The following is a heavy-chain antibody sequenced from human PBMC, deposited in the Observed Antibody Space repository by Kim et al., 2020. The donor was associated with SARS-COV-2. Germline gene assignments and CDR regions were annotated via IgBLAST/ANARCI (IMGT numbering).Heavy chain of an antibody. J-gene: IGHJ4*02. Sequence: ASVKVSCKTSGYSFTSYGISWVRQAPGQGLEWMGWINGYNGDTNYAQRFQGRVTLTADTSTSTVYMEVRSLRSDDTAVYFCARDLPQHIVVGAALPTFDYWGQGTLVTVSP. D-gene: IGHD2-21*02. CDR3: ARDLPQHIVVGAALPTFDY. CDR2: INGYNGDT. CDR1: GYSFTSYG. V-gene: IGHV1-18*01.